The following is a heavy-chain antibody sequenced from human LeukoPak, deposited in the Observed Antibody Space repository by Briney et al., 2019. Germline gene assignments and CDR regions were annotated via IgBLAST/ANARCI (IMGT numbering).Heavy chain of an antibody. D-gene: IGHD3-3*01. CDR2: ISGSGGST. J-gene: IGHJ4*02. CDR3: AKPLYDFVQLDFDY. V-gene: IGHV3-23*01. CDR1: GFTLSSYA. Sequence: GGSLRLSCAASGFTLSSYAMSWVRQAPGKGLEWVSGISGSGGSTYYADSVKGRFTISRDNSKNTLYLQMNSLRAEDTAVYCCAKPLYDFVQLDFDYWGQGTLVTVSS.